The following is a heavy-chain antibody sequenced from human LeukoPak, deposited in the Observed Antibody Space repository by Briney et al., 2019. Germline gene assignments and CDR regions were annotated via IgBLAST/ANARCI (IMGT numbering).Heavy chain of an antibody. CDR1: GFTFSSYA. J-gene: IGHJ6*02. CDR2: ISYDGSNK. CDR3: AKVGGSFRGDYYYGMDV. V-gene: IGHV3-30-3*01. D-gene: IGHD2-15*01. Sequence: GGSLRLSCAASGFTFSSYAMHWVRQAPGKGLEWVAVISYDGSNKYYADSVKGRFTISRDNSKNTLYLQMNSLRAEDTAVYYCAKVGGSFRGDYYYGMDVWGQGTTVTVSS.